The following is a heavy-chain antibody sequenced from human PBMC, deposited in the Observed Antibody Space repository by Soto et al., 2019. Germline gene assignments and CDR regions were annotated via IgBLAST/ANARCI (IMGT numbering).Heavy chain of an antibody. J-gene: IGHJ4*02. D-gene: IGHD2-15*01. Sequence: PVGSLRLSCAASGSTFSSYAMSWVRQAPGKGLEWVSAISGSGGSTYYADSVKGRFTISRVNSKNTLYLQMNSLRAEDTAVYYCAKGRSHVVVVAAPFDYRGQGTLVTVSS. V-gene: IGHV3-23*01. CDR2: ISGSGGST. CDR1: GSTFSSYA. CDR3: AKGRSHVVVVAAPFDY.